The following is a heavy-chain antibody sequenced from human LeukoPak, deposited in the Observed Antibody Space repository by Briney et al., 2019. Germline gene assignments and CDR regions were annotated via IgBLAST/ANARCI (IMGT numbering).Heavy chain of an antibody. D-gene: IGHD5-18*01. V-gene: IGHV4-39*07. Sequence: PSETLSLTCTVSGGSISSSPYYWGWIRQPPGKGLEWIGSIYYSGTTHYNPSLESRVTIPVDTSKNQFSLKLASVTAADTAIYYCAKGAGGFSYYNWFDPWGQGTLVTVSS. CDR3: AKGAGGFSYYNWFDP. CDR1: GGSISSSPYY. J-gene: IGHJ5*02. CDR2: IYYSGTT.